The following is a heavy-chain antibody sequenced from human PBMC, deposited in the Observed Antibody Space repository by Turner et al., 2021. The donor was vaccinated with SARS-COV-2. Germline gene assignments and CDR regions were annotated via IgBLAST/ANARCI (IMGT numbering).Heavy chain of an antibody. D-gene: IGHD3-22*01. CDR3: ARDSFGYYDSSGYYLGGFDY. V-gene: IGHV3-21*01. J-gene: IGHJ4*02. CDR2: ISSSSSYI. CDR1: GFTFSSYS. Sequence: EVQLVESGGGLVKPGGSLRLSCAASGFTFSSYSMNWVRQAPGKGLEGVSCISSSSSYIYYADSVKGRFTISRDNAKNSLYLQMNSLRAEDTAVYYCARDSFGYYDSSGYYLGGFDYWGQGTLVTVSS.